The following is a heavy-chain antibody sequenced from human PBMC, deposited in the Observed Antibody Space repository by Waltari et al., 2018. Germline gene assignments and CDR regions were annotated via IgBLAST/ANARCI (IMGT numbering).Heavy chain of an antibody. CDR2: ISYDGSNK. CDR1: GFTFSSYD. Sequence: QVQLVESGGGVVQPGRSLRLSCAASGFTFSSYDIHWVSQAPGKGLGGVAVISYDGSNKYYADSVKGRFTISRDNSKNTLYLQMNSLRAEDTAVYYCAREQQLVKYYYYYGMDVWGQGTTVTVSS. J-gene: IGHJ6*02. D-gene: IGHD6-13*01. V-gene: IGHV3-30-3*01. CDR3: AREQQLVKYYYYYGMDV.